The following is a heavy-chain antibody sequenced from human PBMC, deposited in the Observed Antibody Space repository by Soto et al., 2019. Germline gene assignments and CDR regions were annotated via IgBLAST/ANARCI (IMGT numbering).Heavy chain of an antibody. CDR3: ARETYYYGSGSYYSNWFDP. V-gene: IGHV4-59*01. Sequence: SETLSLTCTVSGGSISSYYWSWIRQPPGKGLEWIGYIYYSGGTNYNPSLKSRVTISVDTSKNQFSLKLSSVTAADTAVYYCARETYYYGSGSYYSNWFDPWGQGTLVTVSS. CDR2: IYYSGGT. J-gene: IGHJ5*02. D-gene: IGHD3-10*01. CDR1: GGSISSYY.